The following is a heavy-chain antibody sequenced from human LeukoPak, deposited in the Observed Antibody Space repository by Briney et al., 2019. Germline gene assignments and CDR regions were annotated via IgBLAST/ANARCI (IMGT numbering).Heavy chain of an antibody. CDR1: GFRFTDYA. CDR2: ISDSGGSS. V-gene: IGHV3-23*01. D-gene: IGHD5-18*01. J-gene: IGHJ4*02. Sequence: GGPLRLSCAASGFRFTDYAMSWVRQAPGKCLQWVSGISDSGGSSYYTDSVKGRFTISRDNSKNTVFLEMNNLRVEDTAVYFCARHDSYIPWWGQGSLVTVSS. CDR3: ARHDSYIPW.